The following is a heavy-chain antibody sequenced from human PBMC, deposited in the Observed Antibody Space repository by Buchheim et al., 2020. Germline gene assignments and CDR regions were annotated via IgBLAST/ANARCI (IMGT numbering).Heavy chain of an antibody. V-gene: IGHV3-33*01. CDR3: VTDPPLDAKDQMDV. CDR2: ISSDGTTK. CDR1: GFTFNRYG. Sequence: QVQLVESGGGVVQPGGSLRLSCVASGFTFNRYGMHWVRQAPGKGLEWVAIISSDGTTKSYADSLKGRFTISRDNSTNTMHLQMNRLRAEDTGVYHCVTDPPLDAKDQMDVWGKGIT. J-gene: IGHJ6*03.